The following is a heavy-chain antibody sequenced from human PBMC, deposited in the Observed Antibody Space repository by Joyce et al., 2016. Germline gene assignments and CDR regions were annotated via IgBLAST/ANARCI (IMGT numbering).Heavy chain of an antibody. CDR3: ARDHQLSTPPFDY. J-gene: IGHJ4*02. CDR1: GFTFGRHT. CDR2: ITSLGTYV. Sequence: EVQLLESGGGLAKPGGSLRLSCAVSGFTFGRHTMNWVRQAPGKGLGWISSITSLGTYVFYADSVKGRFTISRDNAKNLLHLQMDSLRAEDTAVYYCARDHQLSTPPFDYWGQGVLVTVSS. D-gene: IGHD2-15*01. V-gene: IGHV3-21*06.